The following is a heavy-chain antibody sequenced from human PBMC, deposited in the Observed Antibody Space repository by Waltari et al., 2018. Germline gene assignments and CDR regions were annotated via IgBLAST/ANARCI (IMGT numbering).Heavy chain of an antibody. Sequence: QLQLQESGPGLVKPSRTLSLTCAVSGDSMSSTDWWSWVRQSPGKGLEWIGKVQRSGRTNYNPSFASRVTISVDTSTNHFSLKVTSATAADTAVYFCARDRGRGIYLDSWGQGTLVTVSP. J-gene: IGHJ4*02. CDR1: GDSMSSTDW. CDR2: VQRSGRT. CDR3: ARDRGRGIYLDS. V-gene: IGHV4-4*02. D-gene: IGHD2-15*01.